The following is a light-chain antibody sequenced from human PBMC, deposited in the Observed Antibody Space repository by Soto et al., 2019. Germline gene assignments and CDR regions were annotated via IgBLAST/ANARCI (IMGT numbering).Light chain of an antibody. CDR3: TSYTRDTALV. J-gene: IGLJ1*01. Sequence: QSVLTQPASVSGSPGQSINISCSGTSSDVGTYNYVSWYQHHPGKAPKLIIYEVSNRPSGVSNRFSGSKSGSTASLTISGLQAEDEADYHCTSYTRDTALVFGTGPKVTVL. V-gene: IGLV2-14*01. CDR1: SSDVGTYNY. CDR2: EVS.